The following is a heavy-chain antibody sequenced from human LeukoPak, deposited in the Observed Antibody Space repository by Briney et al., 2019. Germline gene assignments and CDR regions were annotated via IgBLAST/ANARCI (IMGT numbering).Heavy chain of an antibody. Sequence: GGSLGLSCAASGFTFSSYNMNWVRQAPGQGLEWVSSITSGSSYIYYADSVKGRFTISRDNAKNSLYLQMNSLRAEDMALYYCAKGSTTVAGILDYWGQGTLVTVSS. V-gene: IGHV3-21*04. CDR3: AKGSTTVAGILDY. D-gene: IGHD6-19*01. CDR1: GFTFSSYN. CDR2: ITSGSSYI. J-gene: IGHJ4*02.